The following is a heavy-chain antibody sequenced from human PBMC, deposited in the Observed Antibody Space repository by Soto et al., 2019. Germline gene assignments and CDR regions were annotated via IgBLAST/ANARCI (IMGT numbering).Heavy chain of an antibody. Sequence: ASVKVSCKASGFTFINSAIQWVRQARGQRLEWMGWIVVGSGHINYAQKFQERLSITRDMSTSTAYMELSSLTLEDTAVYYCAAVQGGGATFHFWGRGTLVTVSS. V-gene: IGHV1-58*02. CDR2: IVVGSGHI. CDR3: AAVQGGGATFHF. J-gene: IGHJ4*02. D-gene: IGHD1-26*01. CDR1: GFTFINSA.